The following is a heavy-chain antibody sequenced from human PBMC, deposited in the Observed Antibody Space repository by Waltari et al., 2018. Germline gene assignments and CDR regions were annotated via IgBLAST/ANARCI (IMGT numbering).Heavy chain of an antibody. CDR1: GGSISSGSYY. CDR2: IYTSGGT. Sequence: QVQLQESGPGLVKPSQTLSLTCTVSGGSISSGSYYWSWIRQPAGKGLEWIGRIYTSGGTNYNPSLKSRVTISVDTSKNQFSLKLSSVTAADTAVYYCARDYSYNWFDPWGQGTLVTVSS. D-gene: IGHD2-15*01. CDR3: ARDYSYNWFDP. V-gene: IGHV4-61*02. J-gene: IGHJ5*02.